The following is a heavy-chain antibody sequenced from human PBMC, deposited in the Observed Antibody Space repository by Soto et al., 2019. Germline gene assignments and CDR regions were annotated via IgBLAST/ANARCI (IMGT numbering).Heavy chain of an antibody. D-gene: IGHD6-6*01. CDR1: GGSISSSNYY. CDR3: ARRIEARENWFDP. Sequence: HLQLQESVPGLVKPSETLSLTCTVSGGSISSSNYYWGWIRQPPGKGLEWIGRIYYSGSTYYNPPLKSRVTMSVDTSKNQFSLTLTSVTAADTAVYYCARRIEARENWFDPWGQGTLVTVSS. CDR2: IYYSGST. V-gene: IGHV4-39*01. J-gene: IGHJ5*02.